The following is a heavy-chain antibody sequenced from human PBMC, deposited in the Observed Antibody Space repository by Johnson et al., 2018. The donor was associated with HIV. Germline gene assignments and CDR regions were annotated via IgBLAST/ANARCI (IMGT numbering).Heavy chain of an antibody. Sequence: VQLVESGGGVVQPGGSLRLSCAASGFTFSSYGMHWVRQAPGKGLEWVSYISGSGNAIYYADSVRGRFTISRDNAKNSLYLQMNSLRAEDTAVYYCATTRWSDTDPFDIWGQGTMDTVSS. J-gene: IGHJ3*02. CDR1: GFTFSSYG. CDR3: ATTRWSDTDPFDI. V-gene: IGHV3-48*04. CDR2: ISGSGNAI. D-gene: IGHD3-3*01.